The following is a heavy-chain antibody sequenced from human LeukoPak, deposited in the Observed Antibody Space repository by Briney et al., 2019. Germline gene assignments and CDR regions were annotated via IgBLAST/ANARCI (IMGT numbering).Heavy chain of an antibody. CDR1: GYTFTSYD. V-gene: IGHV1-8*03. D-gene: IGHD3-22*01. Sequence: ASVKVSCKASGYTFTSYDINWVRQATGQGREWMGWMNPNSGNTGYAQKFQGRVTITRNTSISTAYMELSSLRSEDTAVYYCARGGPRDYYEDYWGQGTLVTVSS. CDR3: ARGGPRDYYEDY. CDR2: MNPNSGNT. J-gene: IGHJ4*02.